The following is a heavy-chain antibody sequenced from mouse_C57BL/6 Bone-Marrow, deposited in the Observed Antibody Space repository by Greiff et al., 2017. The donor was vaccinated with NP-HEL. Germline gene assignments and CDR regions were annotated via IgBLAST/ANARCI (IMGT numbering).Heavy chain of an antibody. V-gene: IGHV1-14*01. CDR3: AREAFYYGSSPAWFAY. CDR2: IYSYNDGT. D-gene: IGHD1-1*01. CDR1: GYTFTSYV. J-gene: IGHJ3*01. Sequence: EVQLQQSGPELVKPGASVKMSCKASGYTFTSYVMHWVKQKPGQGLEWIGYIYSYNDGTKYNEKFKGKATLTSDKSSSTAYMELSSLTSEDSAVYYCAREAFYYGSSPAWFAYWGQGTLVTVSA.